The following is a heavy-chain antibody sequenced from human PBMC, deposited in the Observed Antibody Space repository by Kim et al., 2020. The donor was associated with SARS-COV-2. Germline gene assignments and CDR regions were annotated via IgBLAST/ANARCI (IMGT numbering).Heavy chain of an antibody. CDR2: INTDTWNP. D-gene: IGHD3-10*01. CDR3: AWSGVMDV. CDR1: GYTFANYT. Sequence: ASVKVSCKASGYTFANYTMNWVRQAPGRGLEWMGWINTDTWNPTYAQGFTGRIVFSLDTSVSTAYLQISSLKAEDTVGYYCAWSGVMDVWGQGTTVTVSS. J-gene: IGHJ6*02. V-gene: IGHV7-4-1*02.